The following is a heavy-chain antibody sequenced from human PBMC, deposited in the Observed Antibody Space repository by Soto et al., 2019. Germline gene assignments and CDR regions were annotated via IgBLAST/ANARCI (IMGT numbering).Heavy chain of an antibody. CDR3: TRGPRPSSVGTGAF. V-gene: IGHV3-7*01. CDR2: IKPDESEK. D-gene: IGHD3-10*01. Sequence: EVQLVESGGGLVQPGGSLRLSCTASGFTFSDSWMTWVRQAPGKGLEWVARIKPDESEKKYADSVKGRFSISGDNAKNTLYLEMHVLRADDTAVYYCTRGPRPSSVGTGAFWGQGTPVTVSS. J-gene: IGHJ4*02. CDR1: GFTFSDSW.